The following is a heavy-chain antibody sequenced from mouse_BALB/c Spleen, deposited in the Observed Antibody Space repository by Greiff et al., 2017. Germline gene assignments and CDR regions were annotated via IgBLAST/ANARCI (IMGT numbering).Heavy chain of an antibody. J-gene: IGHJ3*01. D-gene: IGHD2-3*01. Sequence: VQGVESGAELVRPGSSVKISCKASGYAFSSYWMNWVKQRPGQGLEWIGQIYPGDGDTNYNGKFKGKATLTADKSSSTAYMQLSSLTSEDSAVYFCARNDGYSFAWFAYWGQGTLVTVSA. CDR3: ARNDGYSFAWFAY. V-gene: IGHV1-80*01. CDR2: IYPGDGDT. CDR1: GYAFSSYW.